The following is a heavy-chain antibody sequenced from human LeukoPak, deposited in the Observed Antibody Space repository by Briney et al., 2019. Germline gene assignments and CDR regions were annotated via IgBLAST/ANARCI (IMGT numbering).Heavy chain of an antibody. CDR2: IYHSGST. Sequence: KPSETLSLTCTVSGYSISSGYYWGWIRQPPGKGLEWIGSIYHSGSTYYNPSLKSRVTISVDTSKNQFSLKLSSVTAADTAVYYCARRLGGARGQTPYYFDYWGQGTLVTVSS. V-gene: IGHV4-38-2*02. J-gene: IGHJ4*02. D-gene: IGHD3-16*01. CDR3: ARRLGGARGQTPYYFDY. CDR1: GYSISSGYY.